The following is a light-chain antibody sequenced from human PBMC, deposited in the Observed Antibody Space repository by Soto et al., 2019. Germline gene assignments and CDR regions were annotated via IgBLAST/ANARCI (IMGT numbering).Light chain of an antibody. CDR1: QTVGNNY. Sequence: DIVLTQSPGTLSLSPGETATLSCRASQTVGNNYLAWYQQKPGQAPRLLIYDASSRATGLPDRFSGSGSGTDFTLTIARLEPDDFAVYYCQQCASSPRTFGQGTKVEIK. CDR3: QQCASSPRT. CDR2: DAS. J-gene: IGKJ1*01. V-gene: IGKV3-20*01.